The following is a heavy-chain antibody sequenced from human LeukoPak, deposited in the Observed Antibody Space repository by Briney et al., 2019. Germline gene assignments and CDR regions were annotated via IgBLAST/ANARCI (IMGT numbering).Heavy chain of an antibody. J-gene: IGHJ2*01. D-gene: IGHD1-26*01. Sequence: PGGSLRLSCAASRFIFSNYVMHWVRQAPGKGLEWVAVIAHDGSQTYYSGSVKGRFTISRDNSKNTLYLQMSSLRAEDTAVYFCAKDGGSNSYWYFDLWGRGTLVTVSS. CDR1: RFIFSNYV. CDR3: AKDGGSNSYWYFDL. CDR2: IAHDGSQT. V-gene: IGHV3-30*04.